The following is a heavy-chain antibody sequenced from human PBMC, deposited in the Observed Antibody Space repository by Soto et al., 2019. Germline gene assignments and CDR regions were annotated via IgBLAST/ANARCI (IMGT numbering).Heavy chain of an antibody. CDR1: GGSVSSGSYY. Sequence: ASETLSLTCTVSGGSVSSGSYYWSWIRQHPGKGLEWIGYIYNSGTTYYNPSLKSRVTISVDTSQNQFSLKLTSVTAADTAVYYCARDPAPWGQGTLVTVSS. CDR2: IYNSGTT. CDR3: ARDPAP. V-gene: IGHV4-31*03. J-gene: IGHJ5*02.